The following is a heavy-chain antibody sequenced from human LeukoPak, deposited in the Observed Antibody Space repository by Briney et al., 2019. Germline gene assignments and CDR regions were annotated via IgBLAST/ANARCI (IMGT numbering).Heavy chain of an antibody. Sequence: GGSLRLSCAASGFRFTDYSMSWARQAPGKGLEWVAGLGRSGEYKYYADSVKGRFTVSRDNSKDTVSLQMNSLRAEDSAIYFCVKDRPCETCMPMDAWGQGTTVTVSS. D-gene: IGHD2-2*01. V-gene: IGHV3-23*01. CDR2: LGRSGEYK. CDR3: VKDRPCETCMPMDA. J-gene: IGHJ6*02. CDR1: GFRFTDYS.